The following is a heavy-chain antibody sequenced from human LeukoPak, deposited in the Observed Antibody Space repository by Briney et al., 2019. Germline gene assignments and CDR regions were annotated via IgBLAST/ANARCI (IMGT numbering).Heavy chain of an antibody. CDR1: GDSISFNY. D-gene: IGHD1-26*01. CDR2: IDYSGST. V-gene: IGHV4-59*01. J-gene: IGHJ4*02. Sequence: SETLSLTCTVSGDSISFNYWNWIRQPPGKGLEWIGHIDYSGSTSYNPSLKSRLTISIDTSKDQFSLYLSSVTAADTGVYYCAKRIGSYWYWGQGTLVNVSS. CDR3: AKRIGSYWY.